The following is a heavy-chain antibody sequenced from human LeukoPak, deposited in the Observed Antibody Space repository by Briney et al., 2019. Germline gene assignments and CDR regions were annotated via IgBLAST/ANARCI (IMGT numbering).Heavy chain of an antibody. Sequence: GMSLTLSCAVSGFTFNTYGMHWVRQAPGEGLEWVAVISPNGVGKHYADSVKGRFTISRDNSQDTLNLQTNSLRSEDTGVYYCAKEFGGFRGFDHWGQGTLVTVSS. CDR2: ISPNGVGK. CDR1: GFTFNTYG. V-gene: IGHV3-30*18. J-gene: IGHJ4*02. CDR3: AKEFGGFRGFDH. D-gene: IGHD3-10*01.